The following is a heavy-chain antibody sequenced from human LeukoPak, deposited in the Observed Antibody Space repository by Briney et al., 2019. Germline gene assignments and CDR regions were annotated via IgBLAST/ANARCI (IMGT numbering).Heavy chain of an antibody. CDR2: INGDGGIS. V-gene: IGHV3-74*01. CDR1: GFAFSSHW. Sequence: GGSLRLSCGASGFAFSSHWMHWVRQVPGKGLVWVSNINGDGGISGCADSVKGRFTTSRDNARNTLYLHMNSLRPEDTAVYYCARDEVGAPPIDYWGQGALVTVSP. J-gene: IGHJ4*02. D-gene: IGHD1-26*01. CDR3: ARDEVGAPPIDY.